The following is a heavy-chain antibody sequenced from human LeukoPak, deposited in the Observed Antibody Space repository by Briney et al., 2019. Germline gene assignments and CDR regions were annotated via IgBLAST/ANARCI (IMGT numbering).Heavy chain of an antibody. CDR2: IIPIFGTA. CDR3: ARSKYSSSSVFMYFDL. Sequence: ASVKVSCKASGYTFTSYGISWVRQAPGQGLEWMGGIIPIFGTANYAQKFQGRVTITADESTSTAYMELSGLRSEDTAVYYCARSKYSSSSVFMYFDLWGRGTLVTVSS. D-gene: IGHD6-6*01. CDR1: GYTFTSYG. V-gene: IGHV1-69*13. J-gene: IGHJ2*01.